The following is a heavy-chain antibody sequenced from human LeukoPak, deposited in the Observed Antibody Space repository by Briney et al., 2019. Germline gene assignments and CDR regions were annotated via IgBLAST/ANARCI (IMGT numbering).Heavy chain of an antibody. V-gene: IGHV4-39*01. CDR2: IYYSGST. Sequence: SETLSLTCTVSGCAISSSSNYWGWIRQPPGKGLEWIGSIYYSGSTYYNPSLKSRVTVSEDTSKNQFSLKLSSVTAADTAVYYCARTTRFEDIAWFDPWGQGTLVTVSS. D-gene: IGHD3-16*01. J-gene: IGHJ5*02. CDR3: ARTTRFEDIAWFDP. CDR1: GCAISSSSNY.